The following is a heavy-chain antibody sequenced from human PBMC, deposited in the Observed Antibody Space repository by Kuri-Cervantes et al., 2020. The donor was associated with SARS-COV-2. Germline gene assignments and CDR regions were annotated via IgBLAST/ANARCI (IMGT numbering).Heavy chain of an antibody. D-gene: IGHD2-15*01. Sequence: GESLKISCAASGFTFSSYAMHWVRQAPGKGLEWVAVISYDGSNKYYADSVKGRFTISRDNSKNTLYLQMNSLRSEDTAVYYCARGRYCSGGSCSTHLFDYWGQGTLVTVSS. CDR2: ISYDGSNK. J-gene: IGHJ4*02. V-gene: IGHV3-30*04. CDR3: ARGRYCSGGSCSTHLFDY. CDR1: GFTFSSYA.